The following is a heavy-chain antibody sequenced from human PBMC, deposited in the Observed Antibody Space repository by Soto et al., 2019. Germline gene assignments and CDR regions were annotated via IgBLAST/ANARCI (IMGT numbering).Heavy chain of an antibody. J-gene: IGHJ2*01. D-gene: IGHD5-18*01. CDR1: GFAFSRYD. CDR2: ISNDGSSK. CDR3: ARAPYSYEKYWYCDL. V-gene: IGHV3-30-3*01. Sequence: QVQLVESGGGVVQPGRSLRLSCAASGFAFSRYDMHWVRQAPGKGLEWVTIISNDGSSKNNAASVKGRFTSSRDNSKNNLYLQMNSLRFEDTAVYYCARAPYSYEKYWYCDLWGRGTLVTVSS.